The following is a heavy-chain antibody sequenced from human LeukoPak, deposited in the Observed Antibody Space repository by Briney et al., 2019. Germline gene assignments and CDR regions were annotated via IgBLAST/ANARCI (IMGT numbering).Heavy chain of an antibody. V-gene: IGHV4-30-2*01. CDR3: ARGADYGSGHYYYYMDV. J-gene: IGHJ6*03. Sequence: SSETLSLTCTVSGGSISSGGYYWSWIRQPPGKGLEWIGYIYHSGSTYYNPSLKSRVTISVDRSKNQFSLKLSSVTAADTAVYYCARGADYGSGHYYYYMDVWGKGTTVTVSS. D-gene: IGHD3-10*01. CDR1: GGSISSGGYY. CDR2: IYHSGST.